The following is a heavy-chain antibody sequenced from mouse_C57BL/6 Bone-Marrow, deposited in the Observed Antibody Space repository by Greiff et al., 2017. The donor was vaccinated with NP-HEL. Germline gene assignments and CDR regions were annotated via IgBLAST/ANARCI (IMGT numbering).Heavy chain of an antibody. CDR2: IYPRSGNT. D-gene: IGHD1-1*01. J-gene: IGHJ2*01. V-gene: IGHV1-81*01. CDR3: ARCPYYYGSSYNYFDY. CDR1: GYTFTSYG. Sequence: QVQLQQSGAELARPGASVKLSCKASGYTFTSYGISWVKQRTGQGLEWIGEIYPRSGNTYSNEKFKGKATLTADKSYSTAYMELRSLTSEDSAVYFCARCPYYYGSSYNYFDYWGQGTTLTVSS.